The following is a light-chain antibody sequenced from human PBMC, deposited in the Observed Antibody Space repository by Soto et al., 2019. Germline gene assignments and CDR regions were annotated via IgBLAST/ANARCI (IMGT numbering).Light chain of an antibody. Sequence: QSALTQPDSVSGSPGQSITISCTGTSSDVGGYNYVSWYQQHPGKAPKLMIYDVSNRHSGVSNRFSGSKSGNTASLTISGLQAEDEADYYCSSYTSSSTLYVFGTGTKLTVL. CDR1: SSDVGGYNY. J-gene: IGLJ1*01. CDR3: SSYTSSSTLYV. V-gene: IGLV2-14*01. CDR2: DVS.